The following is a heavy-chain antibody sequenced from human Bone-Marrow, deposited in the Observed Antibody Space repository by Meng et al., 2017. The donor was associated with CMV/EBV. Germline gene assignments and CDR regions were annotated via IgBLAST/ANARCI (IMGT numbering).Heavy chain of an antibody. Sequence: GESLKISCAASGFTFSSYAMSWVRQAPGKGLEWVSAISGSGGSTYYADSVKGRFTISRENYTNTLYLQMISLRAEDTAVYYCAKEISGGDDSFDIWGQGTLVTVSS. V-gene: IGHV3-23*01. J-gene: IGHJ3*02. CDR1: GFTFSSYA. CDR3: AKEISGGDDSFDI. CDR2: ISGSGGST. D-gene: IGHD3-16*01.